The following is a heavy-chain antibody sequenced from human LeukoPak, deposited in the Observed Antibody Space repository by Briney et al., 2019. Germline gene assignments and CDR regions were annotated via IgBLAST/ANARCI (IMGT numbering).Heavy chain of an antibody. D-gene: IGHD1-1*01. CDR1: GGSISSYY. V-gene: IGHV4-59*08. J-gene: IGHJ4*02. Sequence: SETLSLTCTVSGGSISSYYWSWIRQPPGKGLEWIGFISYTGSTNYNPSLKTRVTISVDTSKNQFSLKLSSVTAADTAVYYCARHSAGTTKDYWGQGTLVTVSS. CDR2: ISYTGST. CDR3: ARHSAGTTKDY.